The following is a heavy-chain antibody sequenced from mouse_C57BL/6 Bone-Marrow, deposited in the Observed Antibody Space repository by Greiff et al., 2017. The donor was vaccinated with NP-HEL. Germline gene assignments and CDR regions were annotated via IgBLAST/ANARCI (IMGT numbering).Heavy chain of an antibody. CDR1: GYTFTSYL. CDR2: IDPNSGGT. CDR3: ARYYYGSSSFDY. Sequence: QVQLKQPGAELVKPGASVKLSCKASGYTFTSYLMHWVKQRPGRGLEWIGGIDPNSGGTKYNEKFKSKATLTVDKPSSTAYMQLNSLTSEDSAVYYCARYYYGSSSFDYWGQGTTLTVSS. D-gene: IGHD1-1*01. J-gene: IGHJ2*01. V-gene: IGHV1-72*01.